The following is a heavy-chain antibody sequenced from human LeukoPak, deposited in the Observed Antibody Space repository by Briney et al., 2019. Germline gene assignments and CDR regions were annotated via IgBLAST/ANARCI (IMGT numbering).Heavy chain of an antibody. CDR3: ARDRSYCSGGSCYDPPFQH. CDR2: IKQDGSEK. J-gene: IGHJ1*01. D-gene: IGHD2-15*01. Sequence: GGSLRLSCAASGFTFSSYEMNWVRQAPGKGLEWVANIKQDGSEKYYVDSVKGRFTISRDNAKNSLYLQMNSLRAEDTAVYYCARDRSYCSGGSCYDPPFQHWGQGTLVTVSS. V-gene: IGHV3-7*03. CDR1: GFTFSSYE.